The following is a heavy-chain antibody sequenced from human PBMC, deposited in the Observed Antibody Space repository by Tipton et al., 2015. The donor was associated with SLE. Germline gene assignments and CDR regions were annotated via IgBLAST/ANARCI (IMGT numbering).Heavy chain of an antibody. D-gene: IGHD4-17*01. CDR2: IWYDGSNK. CDR1: GFTFSSYG. J-gene: IGHJ3*02. V-gene: IGHV3-30*18. CDR3: AKGRGYGDLRGAFDI. Sequence: SLSLSCAASGFTFSSYGMHWVRQAPGKGLEWVAVIWYDGSNKYYADSVKGRFTISRDNSKNTLYLQMNSLRAEDTAVYYCAKGRGYGDLRGAFDIWGQGTMVTVSS.